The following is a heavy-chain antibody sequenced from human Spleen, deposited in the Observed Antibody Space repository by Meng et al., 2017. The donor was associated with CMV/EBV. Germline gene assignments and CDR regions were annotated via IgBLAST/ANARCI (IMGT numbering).Heavy chain of an antibody. CDR1: GLTFSSFA. CDR2: ITSSGGLT. D-gene: IGHD1-26*01. Sequence: GESLKISCAASGLTFSSFAMSWVRQAPGKGLEWVSAITSSGGLTYYADSVKGRFTISRDNSKNTLYLQMSSLRAEDTAVYFCAKDRSGSYYGVFDFWGQGSLVTVSS. J-gene: IGHJ4*02. V-gene: IGHV3-23*01. CDR3: AKDRSGSYYGVFDF.